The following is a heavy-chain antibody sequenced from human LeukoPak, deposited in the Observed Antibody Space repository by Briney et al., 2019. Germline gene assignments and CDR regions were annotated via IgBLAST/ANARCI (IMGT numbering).Heavy chain of an antibody. D-gene: IGHD1-7*01. CDR1: GYTFTSYG. V-gene: IGHV1-69*13. Sequence: SVKVSCKASGYTFTSYGISWVRQAPGQGLEWMGAFIPLFGTANYAHNFQGRVTITADGSTSTAYMELTSLKSEDTAVYYCTRGPVGTTHDSWGQGTLVTVSS. CDR3: TRGPVGTTHDS. J-gene: IGHJ5*01. CDR2: FIPLFGTA.